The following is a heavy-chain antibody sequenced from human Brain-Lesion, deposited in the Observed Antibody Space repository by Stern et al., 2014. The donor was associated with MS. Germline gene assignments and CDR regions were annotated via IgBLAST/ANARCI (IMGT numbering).Heavy chain of an antibody. CDR3: AGEEDIRYCSGGSCTGNWFDP. CDR1: GGSVSSTSYA. Sequence: QVQLVQSGPGLVKPSETLSLTCTVAGGSVSSTSYAWAWIRQPPGKGLEWIGTIYYSGNTYYSPSLKSRLTISLATSKNQFSLQRGSVTAADTAVYYCAGEEDIRYCSGGSCTGNWFDPWGQGTLVTVSS. J-gene: IGHJ5*02. CDR2: IYYSGNT. D-gene: IGHD2-15*01. V-gene: IGHV4-39*01.